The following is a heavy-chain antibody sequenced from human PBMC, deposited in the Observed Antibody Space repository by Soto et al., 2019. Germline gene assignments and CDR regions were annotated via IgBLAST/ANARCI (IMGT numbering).Heavy chain of an antibody. D-gene: IGHD5-12*01. CDR2: ISSSSDYI. CDR1: EFSFSIYS. V-gene: IGHV3-21*01. CDR3: ARSPGRDGYNHFDY. J-gene: IGHJ4*02. Sequence: GGSLRLSCAASEFSFSIYSMNWVRQAPGKGLEWISSISSSSDYIYYADSVKGRFTISRDNSKNSLYLQLNSLRAEDTAVYYCARSPGRDGYNHFDYWGQGTLVTVYS.